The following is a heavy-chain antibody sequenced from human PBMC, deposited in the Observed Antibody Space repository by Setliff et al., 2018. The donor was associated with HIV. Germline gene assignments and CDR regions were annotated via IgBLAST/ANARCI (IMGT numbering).Heavy chain of an antibody. CDR3: ARVYCSIASCYDEYYFDY. Sequence: ASVKVSCKASGGTFSSYAISWVRQAPGQGLEWMGVINPAGGNSHYAQKFQGRVTVTRDASTSTVYMDLSSLRSDDTAVYFCARVYCSIASCYDEYYFDYWGQGTLVTVSS. CDR1: GGTFSSYA. CDR2: INPAGGNS. D-gene: IGHD2-2*01. J-gene: IGHJ4*02. V-gene: IGHV1-46*01.